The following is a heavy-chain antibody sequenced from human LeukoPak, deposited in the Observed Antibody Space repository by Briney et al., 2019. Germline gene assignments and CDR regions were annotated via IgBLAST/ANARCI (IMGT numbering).Heavy chain of an antibody. CDR1: CGSISRGGYY. CDR2: IYYSGTP. V-gene: IGHV4-31*03. Sequence: SETLSLTRTVSCGSISRGGYYWTWIRQHPRKGLEWIGYIYYSGTPYYTPSLKSRVTISVDTSKDQFSLNLSPVTVADRAVYYCARYKPEYYYDSSGYYLDYWGQGTLVTVSS. CDR3: ARYKPEYYYDSSGYYLDY. J-gene: IGHJ4*02. D-gene: IGHD3-22*01.